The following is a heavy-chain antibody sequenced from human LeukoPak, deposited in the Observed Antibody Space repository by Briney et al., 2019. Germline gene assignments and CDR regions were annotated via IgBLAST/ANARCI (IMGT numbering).Heavy chain of an antibody. CDR1: GYTFTSYP. Sequence: GASVKVSCKASGYTFTSYPMHWVRQAPGQRLEWMGWINGGNGNTKYSQKFQGRVTMTRDTSTSTVYMELSSLRSEDTAVYYCAREFRDYYDSSGYLFDYWGQGTLVTVSS. D-gene: IGHD3-22*01. J-gene: IGHJ4*02. CDR3: AREFRDYYDSSGYLFDY. CDR2: INGGNGNT. V-gene: IGHV1-3*01.